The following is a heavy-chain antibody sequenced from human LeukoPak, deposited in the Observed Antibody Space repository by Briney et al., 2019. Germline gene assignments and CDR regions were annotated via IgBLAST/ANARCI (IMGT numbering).Heavy chain of an antibody. CDR2: FYHSGRT. V-gene: IGHV4-38-2*02. Sequence: LETLSLTCTVSGYSISSGYYWGWIRQPPGKGLEWIGSFYHSGRTYYNPSLKSRVTISVDTSKNQFSLKLSSVTAADTAVYYCAREYCSGGSCYLGAFDIWGQGTMVTVSS. J-gene: IGHJ3*02. CDR1: GYSISSGYY. D-gene: IGHD2-15*01. CDR3: AREYCSGGSCYLGAFDI.